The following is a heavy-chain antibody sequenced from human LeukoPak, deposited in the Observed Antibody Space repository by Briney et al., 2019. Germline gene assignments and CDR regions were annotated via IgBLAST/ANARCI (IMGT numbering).Heavy chain of an antibody. D-gene: IGHD4-11*01. CDR2: INPNSGGT. CDR1: GYTFTGYY. J-gene: IGHJ2*01. CDR3: ARVAYSNYGYFDL. Sequence: ASVNVSCKASGYTFTGYYMHWVRQAPGQGLEWMGWINPNSGGTNYARKFQGRVTMTRDTSISTAYMELSRLRSDDTAVYYCARVAYSNYGYFDLWGRGTLVTVS. V-gene: IGHV1-2*02.